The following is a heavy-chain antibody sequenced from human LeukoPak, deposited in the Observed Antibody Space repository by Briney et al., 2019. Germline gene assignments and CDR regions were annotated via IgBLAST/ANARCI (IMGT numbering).Heavy chain of an antibody. CDR3: ARDRSPSHMAVAGTSLDY. CDR1: GYTFTSYY. Sequence: ASVKVSCKASGYTFTSYYMHWVRQAPGQGLEWMRIINPSGGSTSYAQKFQGRVTMTRDTSTSTVYMELSSLRSEDTAVYYCARDRSPSHMAVAGTSLDYWGQGTLVTVSS. V-gene: IGHV1-46*01. D-gene: IGHD6-19*01. CDR2: INPSGGST. J-gene: IGHJ4*02.